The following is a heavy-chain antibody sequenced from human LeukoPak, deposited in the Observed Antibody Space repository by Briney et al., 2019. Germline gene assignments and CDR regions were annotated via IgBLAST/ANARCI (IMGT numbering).Heavy chain of an antibody. CDR1: GYSFTSYW. CDR2: VYPGDSDT. Sequence: GESLKISCKGSGYSFTSYWIGWVRQMPGKGLEWMGIVYPGDSDTRYSPSFQGQVTISADKSISTAYLQWSSLKASDTAMYYCARGGPGYCSSTSCYTTPKRNWFDPWGQGTLVTVSS. V-gene: IGHV5-51*01. D-gene: IGHD2-2*02. CDR3: ARGGPGYCSSTSCYTTPKRNWFDP. J-gene: IGHJ5*02.